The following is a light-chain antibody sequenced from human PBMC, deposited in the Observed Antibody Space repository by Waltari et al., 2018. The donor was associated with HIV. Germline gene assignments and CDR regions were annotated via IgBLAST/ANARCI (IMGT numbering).Light chain of an antibody. Sequence: QTVVTQEPSFSVSPGGTVTLTCGLSSGSVSTNYYPSWYQQTPGQAPRTLIYSTHPRSSGVPDRFSGSIPGNKAALTITGAQADDESEYHCVLYMGSGIWVFGGGTKLTVL. CDR1: SGSVSTNYY. J-gene: IGLJ3*02. CDR2: STH. V-gene: IGLV8-61*01. CDR3: VLYMGSGIWV.